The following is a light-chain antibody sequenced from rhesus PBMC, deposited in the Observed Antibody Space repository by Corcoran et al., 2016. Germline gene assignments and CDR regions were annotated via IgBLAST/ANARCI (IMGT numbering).Light chain of an antibody. J-gene: IGKJ1*01. CDR1: QNIYSN. CDR3: QHYYDNPRT. V-gene: IGKV1S12*01. CDR2: AAS. Sequence: DIQMTQSPSALSASVGDRVTISCRASQNIYSNLAWYQQKPGKAPKRLIYAASSLQTGIPSRFSGSGSGTDFTLTISSLQPEDSAAYYCQHYYDNPRTFGQGTKVEIK.